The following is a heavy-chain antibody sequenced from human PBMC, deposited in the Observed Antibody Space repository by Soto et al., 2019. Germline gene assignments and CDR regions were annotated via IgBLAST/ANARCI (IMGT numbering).Heavy chain of an antibody. CDR3: ARVDVAHSSSNHSETDAFDI. J-gene: IGHJ3*02. V-gene: IGHV3-48*01. CDR1: GFTFNSYS. D-gene: IGHD6-6*01. CDR2: ISSSSSTI. Sequence: GGSIKLSSAASGFTFNSYSMNGVRKHTGKGLEWVSYISSSSSTIYYADSVKGRFTISRDNAKNSLYLQMNSLRAEDTAVYYCARVDVAHSSSNHSETDAFDIWGQGTMVTVSS.